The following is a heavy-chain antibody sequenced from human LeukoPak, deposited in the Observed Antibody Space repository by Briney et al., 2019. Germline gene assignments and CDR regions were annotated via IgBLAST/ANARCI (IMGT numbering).Heavy chain of an antibody. Sequence: PSETLSLTCAVYGGSFSGYYWSWIRRPPGKGLEWIGEINHSGSTNYNPSLKSQVTISVDTSKNQFSLKLSSVTAADTAVYYCALRRHLGYWGQGTLVTVSS. CDR1: GGSFSGYY. J-gene: IGHJ4*02. CDR3: ALRRHLGY. D-gene: IGHD7-27*01. V-gene: IGHV4-34*01. CDR2: INHSGST.